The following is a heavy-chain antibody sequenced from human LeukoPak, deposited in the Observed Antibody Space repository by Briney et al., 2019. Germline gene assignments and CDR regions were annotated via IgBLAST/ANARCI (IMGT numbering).Heavy chain of an antibody. J-gene: IGHJ4*02. D-gene: IGHD2-2*01. CDR2: INSDGSST. CDR3: ARGRGCSSMSCYPDY. Sequence: GGSLRLSCAASGFTFSSYWMHWVRQAPGKGLVWVSRINSDGSSTNYADSVKGRFTISRDNAKNSLYLQMNSLRAEDTAVYYCARGRGCSSMSCYPDYWGQGTLVTVSS. V-gene: IGHV3-74*01. CDR1: GFTFSSYW.